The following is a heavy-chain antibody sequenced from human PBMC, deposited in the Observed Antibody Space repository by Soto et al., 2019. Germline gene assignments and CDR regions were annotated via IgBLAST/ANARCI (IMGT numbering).Heavy chain of an antibody. CDR3: ASPMYYDILTGYSDNYYYGMDV. J-gene: IGHJ6*02. Sequence: QVQLVQSGAEVKKPGSSVKVSCKASGGTFSSYAISWVRQAPGQGLEWMGGIIPIFGTANYAQKFQGRVTITADESTSTAYMELRSLRSEDTAVYYCASPMYYDILTGYSDNYYYGMDVWGQGTTVTVSS. D-gene: IGHD3-9*01. CDR2: IIPIFGTA. CDR1: GGTFSSYA. V-gene: IGHV1-69*12.